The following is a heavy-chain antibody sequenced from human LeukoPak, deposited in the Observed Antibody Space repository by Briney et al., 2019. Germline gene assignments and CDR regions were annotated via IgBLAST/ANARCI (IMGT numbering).Heavy chain of an antibody. Sequence: GGSLRLSCAASGFTFSSYWMSWVRQAPGKGLGWVANIKQDGSEKYYVDSVKGRFTISRDNAKNSLYLQMNSLRAEDTAVYYCARWAAITYLAAFDIWGQGTMVTVSS. V-gene: IGHV3-7*01. CDR1: GFTFSSYW. CDR3: ARWAAITYLAAFDI. D-gene: IGHD6-13*01. CDR2: IKQDGSEK. J-gene: IGHJ3*02.